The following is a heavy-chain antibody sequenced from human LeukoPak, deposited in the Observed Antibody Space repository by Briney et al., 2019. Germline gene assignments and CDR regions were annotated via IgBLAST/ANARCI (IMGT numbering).Heavy chain of an antibody. V-gene: IGHV3-33*01. Sequence: GGSLRLSCAASGFTFSNHGMHWVRQAPGKGLEWVSVIWSDGNNKFYVDSVKGRFTIFRDNSKNTLDLQLNSLRAEDTAMYYCVRERGPYDAFDIWGQGTMVTVSS. J-gene: IGHJ3*02. CDR3: VRERGPYDAFDI. CDR2: IWSDGNNK. CDR1: GFTFSNHG.